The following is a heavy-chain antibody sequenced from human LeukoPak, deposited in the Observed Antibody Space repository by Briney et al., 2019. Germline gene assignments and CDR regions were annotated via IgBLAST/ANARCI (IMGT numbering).Heavy chain of an antibody. CDR3: ASKIAARGDYYYYYMDV. CDR2: ISSSSSYI. J-gene: IGHJ6*03. CDR1: GFTFSSYS. D-gene: IGHD6-6*01. V-gene: IGHV3-21*01. Sequence: GGSLRLSCAASGFTFSSYSMNWVRQAPGKGLEWVSSISSSSSYIYYADSVKGRFTISRDNAKNSLYLQMNSLRAEDTAVYYCASKIAARGDYYYYYMDVWGKGTTVTVSS.